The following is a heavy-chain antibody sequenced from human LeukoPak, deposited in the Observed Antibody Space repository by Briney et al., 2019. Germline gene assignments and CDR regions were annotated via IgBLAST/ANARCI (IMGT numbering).Heavy chain of an antibody. CDR1: GYTFTSYY. V-gene: IGHV1-46*01. CDR2: INPSGGST. D-gene: IGHD5-12*01. Sequence: XSVKVSCKASGYTFTSYYMHWVRQAPGQGLEWMGIINPSGGSTSYAQKFQGTVTMTSDTSTSTVYMELSSLRSEDTAVYYCARDKRDIVATIYLYYYYGMDVWGQGTTVTVSS. J-gene: IGHJ6*02. CDR3: ARDKRDIVATIYLYYYYGMDV.